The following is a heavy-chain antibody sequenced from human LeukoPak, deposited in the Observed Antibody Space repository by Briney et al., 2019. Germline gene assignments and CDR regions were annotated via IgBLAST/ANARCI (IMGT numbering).Heavy chain of an antibody. J-gene: IGHJ4*02. CDR1: GFTFSSYG. CDR3: ARINGVVIIRGYFDY. Sequence: GGSLRLXCAASGFTFSSYGMHWVRQAPGKGLEWVAFIRYDGSNKYYADSVKGRFTISRDNSKNTLYLQMNSLRAEDTAVYYCARINGVVIIRGYFDYWGQGTLVTVSS. CDR2: IRYDGSNK. D-gene: IGHD3-3*01. V-gene: IGHV3-30*02.